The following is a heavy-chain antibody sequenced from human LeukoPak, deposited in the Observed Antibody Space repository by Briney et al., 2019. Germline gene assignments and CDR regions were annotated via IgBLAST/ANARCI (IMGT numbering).Heavy chain of an antibody. CDR2: ISSSGSYI. CDR1: GFTFTNYA. D-gene: IGHD1-26*01. V-gene: IGHV3-21*01. CDR3: AKEGRSGSYEEAFDI. J-gene: IGHJ3*02. Sequence: PGGSLRLSCAASGFTFTNYAMNWVCQAPGKGLEWVSSISSSGSYIYHAESVKGRFTISRDNAKNSLYLQMNSLRAEDTAVYYCAKEGRSGSYEEAFDIWGQGTMVTVSS.